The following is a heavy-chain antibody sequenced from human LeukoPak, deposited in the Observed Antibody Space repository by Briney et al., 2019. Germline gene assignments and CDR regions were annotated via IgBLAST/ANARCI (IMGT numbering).Heavy chain of an antibody. CDR3: ARLYGDYGNAFDI. V-gene: IGHV3-30-3*01. CDR2: ISYDGSNK. Sequence: GRSLRLSCAGSGSTFNSHTMHWVRQAPGKGLDWVAIISYDGSNKYYADSVQGRFTISRDNSKNTLYLQMNSLRGDDTAVYYCARLYGDYGNAFDIWGQGTMVTVSS. CDR1: GSTFNSHT. D-gene: IGHD4-17*01. J-gene: IGHJ3*02.